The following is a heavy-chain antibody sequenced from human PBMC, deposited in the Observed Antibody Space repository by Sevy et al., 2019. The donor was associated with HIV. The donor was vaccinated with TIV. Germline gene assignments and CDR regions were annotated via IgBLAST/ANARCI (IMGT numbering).Heavy chain of an antibody. J-gene: IGHJ1*01. CDR3: AKGGCSGGRCPYEEYFHH. CDR2: ISGSGDRT. CDR1: GFTFSSYG. D-gene: IGHD2-15*01. V-gene: IGHV3-23*01. Sequence: GESLKISCAASGFTFSSYGMSWVRQAPGKGLEWVTGISGSGDRTNYAGSVKGRFTISRDNSKEKLYLQMNSPRAEDTAVYYCAKGGCSGGRCPYEEYFHHWGQGTVVTVSS.